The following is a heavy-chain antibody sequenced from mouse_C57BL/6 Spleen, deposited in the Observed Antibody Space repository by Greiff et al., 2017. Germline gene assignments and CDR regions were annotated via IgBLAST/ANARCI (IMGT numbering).Heavy chain of an antibody. Sequence: QVQLQQPGAELVMPGASVKLSCKASGYTFTSYWMHWVKQRPGQGLEWIGELDPSDSYTNYNQKFKGKSTLTVDKSSSTAYMQLSSLTSEDSAVYYCARTYYDYDPYAMDYWGQGTSVTVSS. CDR2: LDPSDSYT. CDR3: ARTYYDYDPYAMDY. J-gene: IGHJ4*01. V-gene: IGHV1-69*01. D-gene: IGHD2-4*01. CDR1: GYTFTSYW.